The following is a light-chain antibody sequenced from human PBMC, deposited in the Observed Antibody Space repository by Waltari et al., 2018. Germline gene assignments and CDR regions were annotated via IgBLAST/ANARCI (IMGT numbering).Light chain of an antibody. Sequence: TQPPLISEAPKQMVTIWCARSTTNIGNNVVCYYQQLPGKAPKLLIYYNDLKPSWVSARFSGSKSGTSSSLTISELQSEDEADYYCASWDDSLNGPVFGGGTKVTVL. CDR2: YND. V-gene: IGLV1-36*01. CDR1: TTNIGNNV. CDR3: ASWDDSLNGPV. J-gene: IGLJ3*02.